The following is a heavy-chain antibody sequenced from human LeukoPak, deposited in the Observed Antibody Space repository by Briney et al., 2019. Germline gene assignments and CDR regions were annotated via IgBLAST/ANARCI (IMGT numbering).Heavy chain of an antibody. Sequence: ASVKVSCKASGYTFTSYAMTWVRQAPGQGLEWMGWINTNTGNPTYAQGFTGRFVFSLDTSVSTAYLQISSLKAEDTAVYYCARDRGRAAAHLFWFDPWGQGTLVTVSS. CDR3: ARDRGRAAAHLFWFDP. J-gene: IGHJ5*02. CDR1: GYTFTSYA. V-gene: IGHV7-4-1*02. D-gene: IGHD6-13*01. CDR2: INTNTGNP.